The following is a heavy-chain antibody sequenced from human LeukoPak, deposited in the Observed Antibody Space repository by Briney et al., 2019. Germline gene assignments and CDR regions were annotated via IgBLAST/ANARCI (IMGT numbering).Heavy chain of an antibody. CDR3: ARTDYGDSFKMDV. Sequence: ASVKVSYKASGYTFTGYYMHWVRQAPGQGLEWMGWINPNSGGTNYAQKFQGRVTMTRDTSISTAYMELSRLRSDDTAVYYCARTDYGDSFKMDVWGKGTTVTVSS. CDR1: GYTFTGYY. D-gene: IGHD4-17*01. V-gene: IGHV1-2*02. J-gene: IGHJ6*04. CDR2: INPNSGGT.